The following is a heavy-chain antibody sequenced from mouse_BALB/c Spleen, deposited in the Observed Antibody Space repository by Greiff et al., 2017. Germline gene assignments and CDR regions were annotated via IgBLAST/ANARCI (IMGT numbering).Heavy chain of an antibody. CDR3: AKEGTTSYAMDY. CDR2: ISSGSSTI. CDR1: GFTFSSFG. D-gene: IGHD1-1*01. J-gene: IGHJ4*01. Sequence: EVMLVESGGGLVQPGGSRKLSCAASGFTFSSFGMHWVRQAPEKGLEWVAYISSGSSTIYYADTVKGRFTISRDNPKNTLFLQITSLRSEDTAMYYCAKEGTTSYAMDYWGQGTSVTVSS. V-gene: IGHV5-17*02.